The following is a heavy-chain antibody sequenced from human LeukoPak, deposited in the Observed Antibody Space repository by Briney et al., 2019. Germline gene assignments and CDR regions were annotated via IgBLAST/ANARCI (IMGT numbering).Heavy chain of an antibody. CDR1: GFTFSNYG. CDR3: ARDPYYGSGRYYYGLDL. V-gene: IGHV3-33*01. Sequence: GGSLRLSCAASGFTFSNYGMHWVRQAPGKGLEWVAVKWYDGGNEYSGDSVKGRFTISRDKSKNTLYLQMNSLRAEDTAVYYCARDPYYGSGRYYYGLDLWGQGTTVTVSS. CDR2: KWYDGGNE. J-gene: IGHJ6*02. D-gene: IGHD3-10*01.